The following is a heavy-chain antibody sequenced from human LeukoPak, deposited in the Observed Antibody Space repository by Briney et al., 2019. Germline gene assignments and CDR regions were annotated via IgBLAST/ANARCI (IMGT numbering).Heavy chain of an antibody. J-gene: IGHJ6*02. V-gene: IGHV3-23*03. CDR1: GFTFRNFA. CDR2: IYGGGST. Sequence: PGGSLRLSCVASGFTFRNFAMNWVRQAPGKGLEWVSVIYGGGSTYYADSVKGRFTISRDNSKNTLYLQMNSLRAEDTAVYYCAKASKLVDYYYYGMDVWGQGTTVTVSS. CDR3: AKASKLVDYYYYGMDV. D-gene: IGHD6-13*01.